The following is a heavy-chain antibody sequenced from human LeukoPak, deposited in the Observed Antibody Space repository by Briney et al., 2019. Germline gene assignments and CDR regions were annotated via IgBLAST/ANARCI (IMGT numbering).Heavy chain of an antibody. V-gene: IGHV4-34*01. CDR2: INHSGST. D-gene: IGHD5-12*01. CDR1: GGSFSGYY. Sequence: SETLSLTCAVYGGSFSGYYWSWIRQPPGKGLEWIGEINHSGSTNYNPSLKSRVTISVDTSKNRFSLKLSSVTAADTAVYYCARDQAAGGYDNWFDPWGQGTLVTVSS. J-gene: IGHJ5*02. CDR3: ARDQAAGGYDNWFDP.